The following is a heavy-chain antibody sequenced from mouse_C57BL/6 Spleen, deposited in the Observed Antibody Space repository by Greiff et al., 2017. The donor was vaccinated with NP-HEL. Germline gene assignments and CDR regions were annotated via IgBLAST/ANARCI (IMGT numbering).Heavy chain of an antibody. J-gene: IGHJ1*03. CDR1: GYTFTSYG. V-gene: IGHV1-81*01. CDR2: IYPRSGNT. D-gene: IGHD1-1*01. Sequence: VQLVESGAELARPGASVKLSCKASGYTFTSYGISWVKQRTGQGLEWIGEIYPRSGNTYYNEKFKGKATLTADKSSSTAYMELRSLTSEDSAVYFCAITTVVDWYFDVWGTGTTVTVSS. CDR3: AITTVVDWYFDV.